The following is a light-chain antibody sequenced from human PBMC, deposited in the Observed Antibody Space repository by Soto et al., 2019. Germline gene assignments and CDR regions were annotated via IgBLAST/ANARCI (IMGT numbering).Light chain of an antibody. V-gene: IGLV1-40*01. CDR3: QSYDSSLSGWV. J-gene: IGLJ3*02. Sequence: QSVLTQPPSVSGAPGQRVTSSCTGSTSNIGAIYDVHWYQQLPGTAPKLLIYGNSNRPSGVPDRFSGSKSGTSASLAITGLRAEDEADYYCQSYDSSLSGWVFGGGTKLTVL. CDR2: GNS. CDR1: TSNIGAIYD.